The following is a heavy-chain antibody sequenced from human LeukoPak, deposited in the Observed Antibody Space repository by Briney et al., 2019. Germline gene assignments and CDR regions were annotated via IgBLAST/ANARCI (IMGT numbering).Heavy chain of an antibody. CDR1: GGSISSYY. D-gene: IGHD1-26*01. CDR3: ARVGDRYSGSYYPVFDY. J-gene: IGHJ4*02. Sequence: SETLSLTCTVSGGSISSYYWSRIRQPPGKGLEWIGYIYYSGSTNYNPSLKSRVTISVDTSKNQFSLKLSSVTAADTAVYYCARVGDRYSGSYYPVFDYWGQGTLVTVSS. V-gene: IGHV4-59*08. CDR2: IYYSGST.